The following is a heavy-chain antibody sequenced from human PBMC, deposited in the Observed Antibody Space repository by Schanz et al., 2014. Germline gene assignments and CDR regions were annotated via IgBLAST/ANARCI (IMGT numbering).Heavy chain of an antibody. V-gene: IGHV1-2*06. D-gene: IGHD3-3*02. CDR1: GYTFTGYS. CDR3: ARENKDYDSILNKFFHYGLDL. CDR2: INPNSGDT. J-gene: IGHJ6*02. Sequence: QVQLVQSGGEVKTPGASVKVSCKASGYTFTGYSMHWVRQAPGQGLEWMGRINPNSGDTHSAQKFQGRVTMTWDRSISTANMELSRLRSDDTAVYYCARENKDYDSILNKFFHYGLDLWGQGTTVTVSS.